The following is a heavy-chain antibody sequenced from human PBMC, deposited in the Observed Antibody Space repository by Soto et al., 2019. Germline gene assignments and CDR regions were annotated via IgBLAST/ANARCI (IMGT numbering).Heavy chain of an antibody. D-gene: IGHD3-10*01. Sequence: SDTLSLTCTVSGGSISSSSYYWGWIRQPPGKGLEWIGSIYYSGSTYYNPSLKSRVTISVDTSKNQFSLKLSSVTAADTAVYYCARLASGYYCSGSSEQLDYWGQGTLVTVSS. V-gene: IGHV4-39*01. J-gene: IGHJ4*02. CDR3: ARLASGYYCSGSSEQLDY. CDR2: IYYSGST. CDR1: GGSISSSSYY.